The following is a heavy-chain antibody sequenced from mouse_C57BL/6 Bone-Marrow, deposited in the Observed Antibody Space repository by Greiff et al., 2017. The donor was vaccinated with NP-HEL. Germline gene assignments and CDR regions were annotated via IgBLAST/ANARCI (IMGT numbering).Heavy chain of an antibody. CDR2: ISSGGSYT. D-gene: IGHD1-1*02. CDR1: GFTFSSYG. CDR3: ARGGKGGY. V-gene: IGHV5-6*02. J-gene: IGHJ2*01. Sequence: DVKLVESGGDLVKPGGSLKLSCAASGFTFSSYGMSWVRQTPDKRLEWVATISSGGSYTYYPDSVKGRFTISRDNAKNTLYLQMSSLKSEDTAMYYCARGGKGGYWGQGTTLTVSS.